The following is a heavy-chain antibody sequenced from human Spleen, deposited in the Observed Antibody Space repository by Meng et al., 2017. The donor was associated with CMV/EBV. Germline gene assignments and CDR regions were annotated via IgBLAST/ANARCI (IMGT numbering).Heavy chain of an antibody. CDR2: ICNGGST. J-gene: IGHJ5*02. Sequence: GGSISSSRHCWGWIRQPPGKGLQWIGNICNGGSTFYHPSLMSRVTISVDTSKNQFSLKLSSVTAADTAVYYCARAIAAAGYAWWFDPWGQGTLVTVSS. D-gene: IGHD6-13*01. CDR3: ARAIAAAGYAWWFDP. V-gene: IGHV4-39*07. CDR1: GGSISSSRHC.